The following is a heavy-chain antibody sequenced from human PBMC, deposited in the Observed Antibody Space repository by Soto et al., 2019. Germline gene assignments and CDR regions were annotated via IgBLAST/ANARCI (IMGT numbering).Heavy chain of an antibody. CDR3: ARIPNRRHSSGWYPPPS. V-gene: IGHV4-39*01. Sequence: PSETLSLTCTVSGCSISSTSYYWGWIRQPPGKGLEWIGRIYYSGSTYYNPSLKSRVTISVDTSKNQFSLKLSSVTAADTAVYYCARIPNRRHSSGWYPPPSWGQGTLVTVSS. J-gene: IGHJ5*02. CDR1: GCSISSTSYY. D-gene: IGHD6-19*01. CDR2: IYYSGST.